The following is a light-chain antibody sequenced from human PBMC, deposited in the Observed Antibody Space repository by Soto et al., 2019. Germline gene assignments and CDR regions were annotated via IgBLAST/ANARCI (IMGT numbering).Light chain of an antibody. CDR1: QSISSY. J-gene: IGKJ3*01. Sequence: DIQMTQSPSSLSASVGGRVTITCRASQSISSYLNWYQQKPGKAPKLLIYAASSLQSGVPSRFSRSGSGTDFTLTISSLQPEDFATYYCQQSYSTPFTFGPGTKVDIK. CDR2: AAS. V-gene: IGKV1-39*01. CDR3: QQSYSTPFT.